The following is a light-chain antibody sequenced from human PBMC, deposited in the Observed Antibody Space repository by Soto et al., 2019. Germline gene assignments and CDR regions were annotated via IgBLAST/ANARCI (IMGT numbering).Light chain of an antibody. Sequence: EIVLAQSPGTLSLSPGERATLSCSASQSVSSGYLAWYRQKPGQAPRLLIYGASSRATGIPDRFSGSGSGTDFTLTITRLEPDDSAVYYCQQHGISHITFGQGTRLEIK. CDR1: QSVSSGY. V-gene: IGKV3-20*01. CDR2: GAS. CDR3: QQHGISHIT. J-gene: IGKJ5*01.